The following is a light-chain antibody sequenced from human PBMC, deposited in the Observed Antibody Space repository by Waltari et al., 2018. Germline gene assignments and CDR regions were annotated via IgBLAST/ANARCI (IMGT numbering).Light chain of an antibody. V-gene: IGKV3-20*01. CDR1: QNISNY. J-gene: IGKJ1*01. CDR3: QHYERLPAT. CDR2: GAS. Sequence: IVLPQSLGTVSLSRGGRATLSCRASQNISNYLAWYQQKPGKAPRLLIYGASSRAVGIPDRFSGSGSGADFTLTISRLEPEDFAVYYCQHYERLPATFGQGTKV.